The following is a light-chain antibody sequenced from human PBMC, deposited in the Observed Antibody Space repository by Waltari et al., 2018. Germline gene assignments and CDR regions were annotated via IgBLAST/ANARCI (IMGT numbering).Light chain of an antibody. J-gene: IGLJ3*02. CDR3: ALYMGSGIWV. Sequence: QTVVTPEPSLSVSPGGTVTLTCALCSGPLSPTSHATWYPQTPGQAPRTLVYKANARSSGVPDRFSGSILGNTAALTITGAQADDESDYYCALYMGSGIWVFGGGTRLTVL. CDR2: KAN. CDR1: SGPLSPTSH. V-gene: IGLV8-61*01.